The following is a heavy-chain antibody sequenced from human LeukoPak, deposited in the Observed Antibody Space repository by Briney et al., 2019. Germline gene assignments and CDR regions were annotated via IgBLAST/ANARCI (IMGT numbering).Heavy chain of an antibody. D-gene: IGHD2-15*01. Sequence: ASVKVSCKASGYTVTSLDINWVRQATGQGLEWMGWINPNSGHRGYAQQFQGRVTITRDTSISTAYMELTSLRSDDTAVYYCARVDGSPDYWGQGTLVTVSS. CDR3: ARVDGSPDY. CDR1: GYTVTSLD. V-gene: IGHV1-8*01. CDR2: INPNSGHR. J-gene: IGHJ4*02.